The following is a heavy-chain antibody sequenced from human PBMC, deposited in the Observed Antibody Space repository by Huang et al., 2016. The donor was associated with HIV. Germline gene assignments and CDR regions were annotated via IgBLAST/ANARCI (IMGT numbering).Heavy chain of an antibody. CDR2: ISSSSSYI. Sequence: EVQLVESGGGLVKPGGSLRLSCAASGFTFSSYSMNWVRQVPGNGLEWVSSISSSSSYIYYADSVKGRFTISRDNAKNSLYLQMNSLRAEDTAVYYCARAVPTPNRFGVGGFDYWGQGTLVTVSS. CDR1: GFTFSSYS. V-gene: IGHV3-21*01. J-gene: IGHJ4*02. D-gene: IGHD3-3*01. CDR3: ARAVPTPNRFGVGGFDY.